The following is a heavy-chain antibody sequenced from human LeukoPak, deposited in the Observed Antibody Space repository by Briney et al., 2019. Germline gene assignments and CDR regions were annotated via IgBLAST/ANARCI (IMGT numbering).Heavy chain of an antibody. V-gene: IGHV3-30*03. Sequence: GGSLRLSCAASGFTFSSYGMHWVRQAPGKGLEWVAVISYDGSNKYYADSVKGRFTISRDNAKNLLFLQMTSLGVEDTALYYCARGDSDHYITLDYWGQGTLVTVSS. CDR1: GFTFSSYG. CDR3: ARGDSDHYITLDY. J-gene: IGHJ4*02. D-gene: IGHD4-17*01. CDR2: ISYDGSNK.